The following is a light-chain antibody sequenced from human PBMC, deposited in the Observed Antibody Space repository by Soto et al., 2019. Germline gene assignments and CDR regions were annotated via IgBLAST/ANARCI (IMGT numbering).Light chain of an antibody. V-gene: IGKV3-11*01. J-gene: IGKJ5*01. CDR2: DAS. Sequence: IVLTQSPATLSLSPVERATLSCRASQSVSTYLAWYQQKPGQAPRLLIFDASNRATDIPARFSGSGSGTDFTLTISSLEPEDFAVYYCQQRSNWPPGFGQGTRLEIK. CDR3: QQRSNWPPG. CDR1: QSVSTY.